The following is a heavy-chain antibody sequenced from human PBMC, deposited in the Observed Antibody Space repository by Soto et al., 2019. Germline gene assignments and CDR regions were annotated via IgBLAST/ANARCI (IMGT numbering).Heavy chain of an antibody. Sequence: SETLSLTCTVSGGSISSSDYYWCWIRHPPGKGLEWIGSVYYDGSTYYTPSLKSRVTISVDTSKNQFSLKLSSVTVADTALYFCARHWLIYHQSDYWGQGILVTVSS. D-gene: IGHD2-2*02. V-gene: IGHV4-39*01. CDR2: VYYDGST. CDR3: ARHWLIYHQSDY. J-gene: IGHJ4*02. CDR1: GGSISSSDYY.